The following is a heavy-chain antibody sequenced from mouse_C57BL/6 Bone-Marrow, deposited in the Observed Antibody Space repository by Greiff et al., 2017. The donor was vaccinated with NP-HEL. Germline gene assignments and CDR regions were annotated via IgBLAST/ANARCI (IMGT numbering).Heavy chain of an antibody. J-gene: IGHJ2*01. V-gene: IGHV5-6*01. Sequence: EVQVVESGGDLVKPGGSLKLSCAASGFTFSSYGMSWVRQTPDKRLEWVATISSGGSYTYYPDSVKGRFTISRDNAKNTLYLEMSSLKSGDTAMYYCARRDSDYWGQGTTLTVSS. CDR2: ISSGGSYT. CDR3: ARRDSDY. CDR1: GFTFSSYG.